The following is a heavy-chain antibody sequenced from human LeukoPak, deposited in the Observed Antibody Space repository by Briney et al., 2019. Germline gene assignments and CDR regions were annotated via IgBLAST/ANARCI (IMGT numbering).Heavy chain of an antibody. V-gene: IGHV4-59*01. D-gene: IGHD1-26*01. CDR1: GGSINNYY. Sequence: SETLSLTCTVSGGSINNYYWSWIRQPPGKGLEWIGYIYYSGTTKYNPSLSSRVTISVDTSKNQFSLNLTSVTAADTAVYYCAREGIRGCYYTDWGQGTLVIVSS. CDR3: AREGIRGCYYTD. J-gene: IGHJ1*01. CDR2: IYYSGTT.